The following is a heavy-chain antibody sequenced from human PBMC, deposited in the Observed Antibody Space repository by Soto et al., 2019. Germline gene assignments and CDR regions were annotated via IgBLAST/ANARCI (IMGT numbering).Heavy chain of an antibody. CDR2: IDPSDSYT. D-gene: IGHD4-17*01. CDR3: ARDHYGGNSRGAFDI. CDR1: GYSFTSYW. J-gene: IGHJ3*02. Sequence: GESLKISCKGSGYSFTSYWISWVRQMPGKGLEWMGRIDPSDSYTNYSPSFQGHVTISADKSISTAYLQWSSLKASDTAMYYCARDHYGGNSRGAFDIWGQGTMVTVSS. V-gene: IGHV5-10-1*01.